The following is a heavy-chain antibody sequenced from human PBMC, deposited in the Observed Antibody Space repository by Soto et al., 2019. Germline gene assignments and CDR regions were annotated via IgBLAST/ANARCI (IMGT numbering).Heavy chain of an antibody. CDR3: ARDGGSGTPVAGAQDYYMYYGMDV. V-gene: IGHV3-53*01. J-gene: IGHJ6*02. CDR1: GFTVSCNS. CDR2: IFIDGST. D-gene: IGHD6-19*01. Sequence: PGGSLILSCGVSGFTVSCNSISWVRQAPGKGLEWISYIFIDGSTYYAYSVRGRFSISRDTSKNTLFLQMNNLRAEDTAVYYCARDGGSGTPVAGAQDYYMYYGMDVWGQGTTVTVSS.